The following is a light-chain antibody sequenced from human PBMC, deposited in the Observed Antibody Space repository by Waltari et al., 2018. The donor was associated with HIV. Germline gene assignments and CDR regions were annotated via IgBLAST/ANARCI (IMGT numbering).Light chain of an antibody. J-gene: IGKJ2*01. CDR2: SAS. V-gene: IGKV3-15*01. CDR1: QSVSSN. Sequence: EIVMTQSPATLSVSPGKTATLSCRASQSVSSNLAWYQQKAGQTPRLLIYSASTRATGIPPRFRGRGSGTRFALTITSVQPEDVAEYYCQQYNDWPWFTFGQGTKLEIK. CDR3: QQYNDWPWFT.